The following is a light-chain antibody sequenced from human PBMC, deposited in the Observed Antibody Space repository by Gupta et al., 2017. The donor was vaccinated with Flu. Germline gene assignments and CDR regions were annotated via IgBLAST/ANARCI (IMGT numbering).Light chain of an antibody. CDR1: TANSRSNY. CDR3: AACDNSEIGQV. J-gene: IGLJ3*02. Sequence: TISCASSTANSRSNYVSWYQQHPGTAPKLLIYGGTQRPSGVPDRFSGSRSGTTASLAVCGLRAEDEADYYCAACDNSEIGQVFGGGTKLTVL. V-gene: IGLV1-47*01. CDR2: GGT.